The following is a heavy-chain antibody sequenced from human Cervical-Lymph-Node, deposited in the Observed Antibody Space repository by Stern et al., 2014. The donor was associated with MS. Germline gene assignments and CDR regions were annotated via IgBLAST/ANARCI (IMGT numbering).Heavy chain of an antibody. Sequence: QLVQSGTEVKKPGASVKLSCKASGYTFANYGFSWVRQAPGQGLEWMGWISVYNGDTSYAQKFQDRVTMTTDTSTSTAYMELRSLRSDDTAVYYCAREAPNCSGGTCYPRIDYWGQGTLVTVSS. CDR3: AREAPNCSGGTCYPRIDY. CDR2: ISVYNGDT. D-gene: IGHD2-15*01. V-gene: IGHV1-18*01. J-gene: IGHJ4*02. CDR1: GYTFANYG.